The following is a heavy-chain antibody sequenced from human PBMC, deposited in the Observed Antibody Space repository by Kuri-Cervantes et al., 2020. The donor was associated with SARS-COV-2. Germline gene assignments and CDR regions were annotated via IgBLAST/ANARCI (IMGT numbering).Heavy chain of an antibody. J-gene: IGHJ4*02. V-gene: IGHV4-39*01. CDR1: HASISSSLYY. D-gene: IGHD2-15*01. CDR2: IYYSGTT. CDR3: VRVDCSAGTCYRRSFDY. Sequence: SETLSLTCTVSHASISSSLYYWGWIRQPPGRGLEWIGSIYYSGTTYYNPSLNSRVTISVDTSKNQFSLKLTSVTAADTAVYYCVRVDCSAGTCYRRSFDYWGRGTLVTVSS.